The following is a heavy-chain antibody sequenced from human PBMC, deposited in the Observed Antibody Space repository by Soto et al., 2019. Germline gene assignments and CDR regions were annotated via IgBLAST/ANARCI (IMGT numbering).Heavy chain of an antibody. CDR3: ARSPGITGTRASQYAMDV. D-gene: IGHD1-20*01. CDR2: IIPIFGTP. CDR1: GDTFNTFA. J-gene: IGHJ6*02. Sequence: QVQLVQSGAEVKKPGSSVRVSCKASGDTFNTFAISWLRQAPGQGLEWMGGIIPIFGTPDYAQHFPGRVTISADESTNKAYLELSSLRSEDTAVYYCARSPGITGTRASQYAMDVWGQGTTVTVSS. V-gene: IGHV1-69*01.